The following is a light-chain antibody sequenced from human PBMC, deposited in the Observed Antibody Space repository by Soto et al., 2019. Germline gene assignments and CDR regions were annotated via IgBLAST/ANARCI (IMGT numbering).Light chain of an antibody. Sequence: DIQMTQSPSSLSASVGDRVTITCRASQNISKYLNWYQQKAGKAPNLLIYSVSSLESWVPSRFSGSGSGTEFTLTISSLQPEDFALYYCQEYDNWPLWTFGQGTKVDIK. J-gene: IGKJ1*01. V-gene: IGKV1-39*02. CDR1: QNISKY. CDR3: QEYDNWPLWT. CDR2: SVS.